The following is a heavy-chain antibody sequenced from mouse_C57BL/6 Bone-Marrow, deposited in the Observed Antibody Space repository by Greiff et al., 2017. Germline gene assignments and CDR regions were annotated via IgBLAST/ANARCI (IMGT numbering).Heavy chain of an antibody. D-gene: IGHD1-1*01. V-gene: IGHV14-3*01. CDR1: GFNIKNTY. CDR3: ARGVYYGGYARDY. CDR2: IDPANGNT. Sequence: EVKLEESVAELVRPGASVKLSCTASGFNIKNTYMHWVKQRPSQGLEWICRIDPANGNTTYDPKFQGKATLTADTSSTTAYLQLSSLTSEDTAIYYCARGVYYGGYARDYWGQGTSVTVSS. J-gene: IGHJ4*01.